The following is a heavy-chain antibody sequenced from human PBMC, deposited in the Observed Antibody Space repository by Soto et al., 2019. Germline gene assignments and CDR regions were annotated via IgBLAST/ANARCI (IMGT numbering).Heavy chain of an antibody. V-gene: IGHV4-39*01. J-gene: IGHJ4*02. CDR2: IYYSGNT. D-gene: IGHD3-10*01. CDR3: ARLRGITTFRGDY. Sequence: QLQLQESGPGLVKPSENLSLTCSVSGGSISSPSYYWGWIRQPPGKGLEWIGSIYYSGNTYYNPSLKSRVTIFVDTSRNQFSLKVNSVTAANTVVYFCARLRGITTFRGDYWGQGTLVTVSS. CDR1: GGSISSPSYY.